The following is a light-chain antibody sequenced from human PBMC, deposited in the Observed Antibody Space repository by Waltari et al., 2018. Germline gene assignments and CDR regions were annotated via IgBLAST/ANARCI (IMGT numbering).Light chain of an antibody. Sequence: SYELTQPSSVSVSPGQTARITCSGDVLAKKYARWFQQKPGQAPVLVIYKDSERPSGIPERFSGSSSGTTVTLTISGAQVEDEAGYYCYSAADNIGVFGGGTKLTVL. V-gene: IGLV3-27*01. CDR2: KDS. CDR1: VLAKKY. CDR3: YSAADNIGV. J-gene: IGLJ3*02.